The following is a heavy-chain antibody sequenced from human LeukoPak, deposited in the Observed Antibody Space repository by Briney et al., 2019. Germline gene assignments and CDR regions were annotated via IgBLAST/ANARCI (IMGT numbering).Heavy chain of an antibody. J-gene: IGHJ4*02. CDR3: AKGVWIAVAGYYFDY. CDR1: GFTFSSYG. Sequence: GGSLRLSCAASGFTFSSYGMHWVRQAPGKGLEWVAVISYDGSNKYYADSVKGRFTISRDNSKNTLYLQMNSLRAEDTAVYYCAKGVWIAVAGYYFDYGGKGTLVTVS. CDR2: ISYDGSNK. D-gene: IGHD6-19*01. V-gene: IGHV3-30*18.